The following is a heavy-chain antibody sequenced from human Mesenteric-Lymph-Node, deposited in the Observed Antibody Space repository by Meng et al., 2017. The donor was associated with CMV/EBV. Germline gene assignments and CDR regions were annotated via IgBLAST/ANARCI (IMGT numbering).Heavy chain of an antibody. D-gene: IGHD3-10*01. V-gene: IGHV3-74*01. CDR1: GFTFSSYW. CDR2: INSDGSST. CDR3: ARGRPRDRELFDC. Sequence: GGSLRLSCAASGFTFSSYWMHWVRQAPGKGLVWVSRINSDGSSTSYADSVKGRFTISRDNSKNTLHLQLNSLRAEDTAVYYCARGRPRDRELFDCWGQGTLVTVSS. J-gene: IGHJ4*02.